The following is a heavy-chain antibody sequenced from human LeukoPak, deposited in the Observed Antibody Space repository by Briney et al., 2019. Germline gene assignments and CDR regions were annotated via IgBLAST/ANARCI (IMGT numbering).Heavy chain of an antibody. CDR2: IYHNGST. J-gene: IGHJ6*03. Sequence: SGTLSLTSAVSVGSISTRNWGTWVRQSPDKGLGWIGEIYHNGSTNYNPSLKSRVTISVENSKNHFSLRLTSLTAADTAVYYCAREGSRRLYMDVWGRGTTITVSS. CDR3: AREGSRRLYMDV. D-gene: IGHD2-15*01. CDR1: VGSISTRNW. V-gene: IGHV4-4*02.